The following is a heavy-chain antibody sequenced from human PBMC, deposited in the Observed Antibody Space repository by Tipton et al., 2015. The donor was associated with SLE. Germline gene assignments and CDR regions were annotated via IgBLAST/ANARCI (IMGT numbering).Heavy chain of an antibody. V-gene: IGHV3-30*04. J-gene: IGHJ6*03. D-gene: IGHD2-2*01. CDR3: ARVSCPGYYYYYYMDV. CDR2: ISYDGSNK. Sequence: RSLRLSCAASGFTFSSYAMHWVRQAPGKGLEWVAVISYDGSNKYYADSVKGRFTISRDNSKNTLYLQMNSLRAEDTAVYYCARVSCPGYYYYYYMDVWGKGTTVTVSS. CDR1: GFTFSSYA.